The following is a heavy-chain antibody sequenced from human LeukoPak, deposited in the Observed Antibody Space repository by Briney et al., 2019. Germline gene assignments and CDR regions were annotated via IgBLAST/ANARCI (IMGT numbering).Heavy chain of an antibody. CDR1: GFTFSDYY. CDR2: ISSSGSTI. V-gene: IGHV3-11*04. D-gene: IGHD6-13*01. Sequence: GGSLSLSCAASGFTFSDYYMSWIRQAPGKGLEWVSYISSSGSTIYYADSVKGRFTISRDNAKNSLYLQMNRLRAEDTAVYYCAKPLAAGNWYYFDYWGQGTLVTVSS. J-gene: IGHJ4*02. CDR3: AKPLAAGNWYYFDY.